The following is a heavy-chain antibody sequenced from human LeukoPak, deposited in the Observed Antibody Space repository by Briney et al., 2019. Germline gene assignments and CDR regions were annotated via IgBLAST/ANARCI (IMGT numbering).Heavy chain of an antibody. J-gene: IGHJ3*02. CDR3: ARVLWFGEFAFDI. Sequence: SETLSLTCTVSGGSISSYYWSWIRQPAGKGLEWIGRIYTSGSTNYNPSLKSRVTMSVDTSKNQFSLRLSSVTAADTAVHYCARVLWFGEFAFDIWGQGTMVTVSS. CDR2: IYTSGST. D-gene: IGHD3-10*01. CDR1: GGSISSYY. V-gene: IGHV4-4*07.